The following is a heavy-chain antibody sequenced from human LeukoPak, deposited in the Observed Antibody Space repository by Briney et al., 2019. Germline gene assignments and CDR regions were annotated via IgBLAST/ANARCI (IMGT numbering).Heavy chain of an antibody. J-gene: IGHJ4*02. D-gene: IGHD1-26*01. Sequence: GGYLRLSCEGSGFTFSNYAMAWVRQAPGKGLEWVSAISGSGGSTYYADSVKGRFTISRDNSKNTLYLQMNSLRAEDTAVYYCANNVYGGSASEGDYWGQGTLVTVSS. CDR2: ISGSGGST. CDR1: GFTFSNYA. CDR3: ANNVYGGSASEGDY. V-gene: IGHV3-23*01.